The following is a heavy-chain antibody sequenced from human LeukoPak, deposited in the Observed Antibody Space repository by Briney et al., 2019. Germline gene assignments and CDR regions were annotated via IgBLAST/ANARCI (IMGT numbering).Heavy chain of an antibody. V-gene: IGHV1-2*02. CDR2: INPNSGGT. CDR1: GYTFTGYY. CDR3: ARPAPAASGFVDY. J-gene: IGHJ4*02. D-gene: IGHD2-2*01. Sequence: ASVKVSCKASGYTFTGYYMHWVRQAPGQGLEWMGWINPNSGGTNYAQKFQGRVTITRDTSISTAYMELSRLRSDDTAVYYCARPAPAASGFVDYWGQGTLVTVSS.